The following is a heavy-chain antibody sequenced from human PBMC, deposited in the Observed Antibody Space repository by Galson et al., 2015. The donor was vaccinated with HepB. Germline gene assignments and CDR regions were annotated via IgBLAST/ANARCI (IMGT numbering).Heavy chain of an antibody. CDR3: ARGGIAAATNPVDH. CDR1: GGTFSTHA. J-gene: IGHJ4*02. D-gene: IGHD6-13*01. Sequence: SVKVSCKASGGTFSTHAMSWVRQAPGQGLEWMGGITPIFGTANYAQKFQGRVTITADESTSTVYMELSSLRSEDTAVYYCARGGIAAATNPVDHWGQGTLVTVSS. CDR2: ITPIFGTA. V-gene: IGHV1-69*13.